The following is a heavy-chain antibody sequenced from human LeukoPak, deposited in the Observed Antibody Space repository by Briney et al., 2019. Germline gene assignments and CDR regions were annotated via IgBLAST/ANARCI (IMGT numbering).Heavy chain of an antibody. CDR1: GFTFSSYG. CDR2: IHYDGSNK. Sequence: SGGSLRLSCAASGFTFSSYGMHWVRQAPGKGLEWVAFIHYDGSNKYYADSVKGRFTISRDNSKNTLYLQMNSLRAEDTAVYYCTKETIGLDYYGSGSYPFDYWGQGTLVTVSS. J-gene: IGHJ4*02. V-gene: IGHV3-30*02. CDR3: TKETIGLDYYGSGSYPFDY. D-gene: IGHD3-10*01.